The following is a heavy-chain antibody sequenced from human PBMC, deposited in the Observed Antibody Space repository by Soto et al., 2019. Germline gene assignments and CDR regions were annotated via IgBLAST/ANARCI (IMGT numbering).Heavy chain of an antibody. D-gene: IGHD6-13*01. CDR3: ARVAIQQQLVTAAPWNDAFDI. CDR1: GGSISSSNW. CDR2: IYHSGST. J-gene: IGHJ3*02. Sequence: SETLSLTCAVSGGSISSSNWWSWVRQPPGKGLEWIGEIYHSGSTNYNPSLKSRVTISVDKSKNQFSLKLSSVTAADTAVYYCARVAIQQQLVTAAPWNDAFDIWGQGTMVTVSS. V-gene: IGHV4-4*02.